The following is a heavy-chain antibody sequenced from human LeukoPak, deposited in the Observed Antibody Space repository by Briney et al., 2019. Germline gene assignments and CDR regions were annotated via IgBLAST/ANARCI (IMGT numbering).Heavy chain of an antibody. Sequence: ASVKVSCKASGGTFSSYAISWVRQAPGQGLEWMGWINPNSGGTNYAQNFQGRVTVTRDTSISTAYMELSRLRSDDTAVYYCARGTPQGIAVYWGQGTLVTVSS. CDR1: GGTFSSYA. CDR2: INPNSGGT. D-gene: IGHD6-19*01. CDR3: ARGTPQGIAVY. V-gene: IGHV1-2*02. J-gene: IGHJ4*02.